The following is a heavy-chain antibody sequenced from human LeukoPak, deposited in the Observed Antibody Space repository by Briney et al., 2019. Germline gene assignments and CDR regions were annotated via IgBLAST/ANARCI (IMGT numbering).Heavy chain of an antibody. Sequence: GGSLRLSCTASGFTLGSHDMHWVRQTRGEGREWVAAIASGFHTFYAGSVKGRFTVSREDAKNSLYLQMNSLRVGDTAVYYCVREARGYHYTYFDYWGQGTLVTVSS. CDR3: VREARGYHYTYFDY. J-gene: IGHJ4*02. D-gene: IGHD5-18*01. CDR1: GFTLGSHD. CDR2: IASGFHT. V-gene: IGHV3-13*01.